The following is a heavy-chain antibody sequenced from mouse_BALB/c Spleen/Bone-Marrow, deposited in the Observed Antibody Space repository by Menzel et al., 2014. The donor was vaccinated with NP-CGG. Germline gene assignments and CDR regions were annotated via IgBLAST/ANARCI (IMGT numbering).Heavy chain of an antibody. V-gene: IGHV5-17*02. CDR3: ARADITTVVSGY. J-gene: IGHJ2*01. CDR2: ISSGSSNI. CDR1: GFTFSSFG. D-gene: IGHD1-1*01. Sequence: EVQLQQSGGGLVQPGGSRKLSCAASGFTFSSFGMHWVRQAPEKGLEWVAYISSGSSNIYYADTVKGRFTISRDNPKNTLFLQMTSLRSEDTAMYYCARADITTVVSGYWGQGTTLTVSS.